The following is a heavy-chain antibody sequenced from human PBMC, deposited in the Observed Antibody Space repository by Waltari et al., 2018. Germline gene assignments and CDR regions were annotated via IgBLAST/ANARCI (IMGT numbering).Heavy chain of an antibody. V-gene: IGHV3-64*07. D-gene: IGHD3-16*01. CDR2: IIADGSGT. CDR1: GFTFRDNA. CDR3: AREVWGYMES. Sequence: EVQLVESGGGLVQPGGPLSRPCVASGFTFRDNAMHWVRQVPGKGLASISAIIADGSGTNYADSVKGRFTISRDNSKNTVYLQMGSLRAEDTALYYCAREVWGYMESWGQGTTVTVSS. J-gene: IGHJ6*02.